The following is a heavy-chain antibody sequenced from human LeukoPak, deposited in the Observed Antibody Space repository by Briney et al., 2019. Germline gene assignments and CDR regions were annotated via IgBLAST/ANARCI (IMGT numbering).Heavy chain of an antibody. D-gene: IGHD3-16*01. V-gene: IGHV3-21*01. J-gene: IGHJ3*02. Sequence: GGSLRLSRTASGFTFSSYSMNWVRQAPGKGLEWVSSISGSSTYIWYADSVKGRFTISRDNAKNSLYLQMNSLRAEDTAVYYCARVHLGRAFDIWGQGTMVTVSS. CDR1: GFTFSSYS. CDR2: ISGSSTYI. CDR3: ARVHLGRAFDI.